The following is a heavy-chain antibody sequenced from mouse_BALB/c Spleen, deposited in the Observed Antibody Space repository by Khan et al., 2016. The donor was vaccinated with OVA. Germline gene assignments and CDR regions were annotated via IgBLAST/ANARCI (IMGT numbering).Heavy chain of an antibody. J-gene: IGHJ4*01. CDR2: LSSLAYSI. CDR1: GFTFSDYG. CDR3: ARTWAMDY. V-gene: IGHV5-15*02. Sequence: EVELVESGGGLVQPVGSRKLSCAASGFTFSDYGLAWVRPAPGKGPECVAFLSSLAYSIYYAATVTGRFTIARENAKNTLELEMSSLRSEDTAMYYCARTWAMDYWGKGTSVTVSS.